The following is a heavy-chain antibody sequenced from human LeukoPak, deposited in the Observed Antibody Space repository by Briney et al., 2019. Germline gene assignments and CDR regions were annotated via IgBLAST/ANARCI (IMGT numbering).Heavy chain of an antibody. CDR3: ARVGAEVAYYFDY. V-gene: IGHV3-23*01. CDR2: ISGSGGST. D-gene: IGHD3-16*01. CDR1: GFTFSSYA. J-gene: IGHJ4*02. Sequence: GGSLRLSCAASGFTFSSYAMSWVRQAPGKGLEWVSAISGSGGSTYYADSVKGRFTISRDNSKNTLYLQMNSLRAEDMAVYYCARVGAEVAYYFDYWGQGTLVTVSS.